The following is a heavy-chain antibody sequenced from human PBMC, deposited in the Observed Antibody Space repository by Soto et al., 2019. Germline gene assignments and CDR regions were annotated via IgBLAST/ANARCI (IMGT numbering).Heavy chain of an antibody. CDR3: ARGTSVDY. J-gene: IGHJ4*02. CDR2: ISGIDGKT. Sequence: GASVKVSCKTSGYTFASYGISWVRQAPGQGLEWMGWISGIDGKTKYSQKFQGRVTMTTDTSTSTAFLDLRTLTYDDTAVYYCARGTSVDYWGQGTLVTVSS. V-gene: IGHV1-18*04. CDR1: GYTFASYG.